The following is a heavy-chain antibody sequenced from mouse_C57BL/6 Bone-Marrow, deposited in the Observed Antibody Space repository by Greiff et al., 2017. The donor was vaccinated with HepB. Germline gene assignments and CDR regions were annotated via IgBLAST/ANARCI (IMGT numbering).Heavy chain of an antibody. V-gene: IGHV1-50*01. CDR3: ASPTLVATPYWYFDV. D-gene: IGHD1-1*01. CDR1: GYTFTSYW. CDR2: IDPSDSYT. J-gene: IGHJ1*03. Sequence: QVQLQQPGAELVKPGASVKLSCKASGYTFTSYWMQWVKQRPGQGLEWIGEIDPSDSYTNYNQKFKGKATLTVDTSSSTAYMQLSSLTSEDSAVYYCASPTLVATPYWYFDVWGTGTTVTVSS.